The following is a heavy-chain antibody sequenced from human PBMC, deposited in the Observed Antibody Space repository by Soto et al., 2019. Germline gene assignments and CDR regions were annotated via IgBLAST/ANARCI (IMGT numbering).Heavy chain of an antibody. V-gene: IGHV1-3*01. J-gene: IGHJ4*02. D-gene: IGHD2-21*02. CDR3: ARTGDTYYYFDY. CDR2: INAGNGNT. Sequence: GASVKVSCKASGYTFTSYAMHWVRQAPGQRLEWMGWINAGNGNTKYSQKFQGRVTMTTDTSTSTAYMELRSLRSDDTAVYYCARTGDTYYYFDYWGQGTPVTVSS. CDR1: GYTFTSYA.